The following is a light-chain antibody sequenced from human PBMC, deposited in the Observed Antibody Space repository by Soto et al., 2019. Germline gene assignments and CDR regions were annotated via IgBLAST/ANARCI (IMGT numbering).Light chain of an antibody. CDR2: STS. J-gene: IGLJ1*01. Sequence: QSVLTQPPSASGTPGQIVAISCSGSSSNIGTNTVTWYQQLPGTTPKLLIYSTSQRSSGVPGRFSGSKSGASASLSISGLQSEDEADYYCAACDDRLHVYVFGTGTKLTVL. V-gene: IGLV1-44*01. CDR1: SSNIGTNT. CDR3: AACDDRLHVYV.